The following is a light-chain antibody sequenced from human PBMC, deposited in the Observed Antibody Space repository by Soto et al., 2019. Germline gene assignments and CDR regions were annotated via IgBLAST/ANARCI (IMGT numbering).Light chain of an antibody. V-gene: IGKV1-5*02. CDR2: DAS. J-gene: IGKJ1*01. Sequence: EIQITHSCSPLSASVXXEVAIIFRASQRISTWLAWYVQKQGKVPKHLISDASSLETGVPSRFTGSGSGTEFTLTINSLQTDEFATYFCQQYQSYWTFGQGTRVDIK. CDR3: QQYQSYWT. CDR1: QRISTW.